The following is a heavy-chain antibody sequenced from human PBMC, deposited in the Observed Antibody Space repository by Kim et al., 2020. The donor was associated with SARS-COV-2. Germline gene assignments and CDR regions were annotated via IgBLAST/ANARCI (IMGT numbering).Heavy chain of an antibody. CDR2: ISHSGST. V-gene: IGHV4-34*01. CDR1: GGSSSGYY. J-gene: IGHJ6*02. Sequence: SETLSLTCAVYGGSSSGYYWSWIRQPPGKGLEWIGEISHSGSTKYNPSLKSRVTISTDTSKNRFSLKLIYVTAADTAVYYCARGRGGYSYGGYYYYGMDVWGPWATLTVSS. CDR3: ARGRGGYSYGGYYYYGMDV. D-gene: IGHD5-18*01.